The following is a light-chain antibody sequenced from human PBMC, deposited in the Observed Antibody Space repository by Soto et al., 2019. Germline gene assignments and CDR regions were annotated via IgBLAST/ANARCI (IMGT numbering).Light chain of an antibody. CDR1: QSVSSY. V-gene: IGKV3-11*01. CDR3: QQRSNWPPG. Sequence: EIVLTQSPATLSLSPGERATLSCRASQSVSSYLAWYQHKPGQAPRLLIYDASNRATGIPARFSGSGSGTYFTLTISSLEPEDFAVYYCQQRSNWPPGFGQGTRLEIK. CDR2: DAS. J-gene: IGKJ5*01.